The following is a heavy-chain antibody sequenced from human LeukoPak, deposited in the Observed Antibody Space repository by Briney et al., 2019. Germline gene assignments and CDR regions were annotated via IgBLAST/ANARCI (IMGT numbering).Heavy chain of an antibody. CDR3: AREDYYDSSGYYLDC. Sequence: SETLSLTCTVSGGSISSYYWSWIRQPPGKGLEWIGYIYYSGSTNYNPSLKSRVTISVDTSKNQFSLKLSSVTAADTAVYYCAREDYYDSSGYYLDCWGQGTLVTVSS. D-gene: IGHD3-22*01. J-gene: IGHJ4*02. V-gene: IGHV4-59*12. CDR2: IYYSGST. CDR1: GGSISSYY.